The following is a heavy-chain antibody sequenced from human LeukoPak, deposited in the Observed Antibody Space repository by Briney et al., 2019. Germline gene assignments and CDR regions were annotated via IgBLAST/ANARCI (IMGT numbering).Heavy chain of an antibody. J-gene: IGHJ3*02. V-gene: IGHV3-21*01. CDR3: ASGDYVPYAFDI. D-gene: IGHD4-17*01. Sequence: GGSLRLSCAASGFTFSSYGMNWVRQAPGKGLEWVSSISSSSSYIYYADSVKGRFTISRDNAKNSLYLQMNSLRAEDTAVYYCASGDYVPYAFDIWGQGTMVTVSS. CDR1: GFTFSSYG. CDR2: ISSSSSYI.